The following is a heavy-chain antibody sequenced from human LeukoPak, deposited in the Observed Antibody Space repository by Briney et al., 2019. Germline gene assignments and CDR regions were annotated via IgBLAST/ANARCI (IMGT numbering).Heavy chain of an antibody. CDR1: GGSFSGYY. Sequence: SETLSLTCAVYGGSFSGYYWSWIRQPPGKGLKWIGEINHSGSTNYNPSLKSRVTISVDTSKNQFSLKLSSVTAADTAVYYCAIPGYCSSTSCYVYAFDIWGQGTMVTVSS. CDR3: AIPGYCSSTSCYVYAFDI. D-gene: IGHD2-2*01. J-gene: IGHJ3*02. CDR2: INHSGST. V-gene: IGHV4-34*01.